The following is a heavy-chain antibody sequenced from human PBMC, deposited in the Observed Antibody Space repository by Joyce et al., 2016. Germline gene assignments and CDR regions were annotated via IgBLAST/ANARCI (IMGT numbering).Heavy chain of an antibody. CDR2: INSDDSRI. CDR3: TTPSCAN. V-gene: IGHV3-48*03. J-gene: IGHJ4*02. D-gene: IGHD2-2*01. CDR1: GIIFSNKE. Sequence: EVQLVEYGGGLVQRGGSLRLSCAASGIIFSNKEMNWVRQAPGKGLEWISSINSDDSRIHYADSVRGRFTSSRDNARNSLFLERNSLRVEDTAMYYCTTPSCANWGQGSLVTVSS.